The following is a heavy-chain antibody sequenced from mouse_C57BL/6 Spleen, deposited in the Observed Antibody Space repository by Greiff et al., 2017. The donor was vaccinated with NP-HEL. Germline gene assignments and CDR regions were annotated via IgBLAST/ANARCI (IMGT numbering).Heavy chain of an antibody. CDR1: GFNIKDYY. CDR3: TVYYYGSSGDY. CDR2: IDPEDGDT. Sequence: EVQLQQSGAELVRPGASVKLSCTASGFNIKDYYMHWVKQRPEQGLEWIGRIDPEDGDTECAPKFQGKATMTADTSSNTAYLQLSSLTSEDTAVYYCTVYYYGSSGDYWGQGTTLTVSS. V-gene: IGHV14-1*01. J-gene: IGHJ2*01. D-gene: IGHD1-1*01.